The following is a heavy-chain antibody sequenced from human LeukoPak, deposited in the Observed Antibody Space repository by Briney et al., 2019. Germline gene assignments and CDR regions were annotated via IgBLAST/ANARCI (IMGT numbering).Heavy chain of an antibody. Sequence: PGRSLRLSCAASGFTFSSYGMHWVRQAPGKGLEWVAVIWYDGSNKYYADSVKGRFTISRDNSKNTLYLQMNSLRAEDTAVYYCAKDFEEQWLGPLDYWGQGTLVTVSS. CDR1: GFTFSSYG. CDR2: IWYDGSNK. D-gene: IGHD6-19*01. J-gene: IGHJ4*02. V-gene: IGHV3-33*06. CDR3: AKDFEEQWLGPLDY.